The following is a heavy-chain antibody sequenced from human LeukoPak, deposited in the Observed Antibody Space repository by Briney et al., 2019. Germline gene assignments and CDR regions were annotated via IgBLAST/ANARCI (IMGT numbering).Heavy chain of an antibody. CDR1: GFTFSSYW. D-gene: IGHD3-10*01. Sequence: GGSLRLSCAASGFTFSSYWMSWVRQPPGKGLEWVANIKQDGSEKYYVDSVKGRFTISRDNAKNSLYLQINSLRAEDTAVYYCARDQTPMVREAWYDAFDIWGQGTMAAVSS. CDR3: ARDQTPMVREAWYDAFDI. CDR2: IKQDGSEK. J-gene: IGHJ3*02. V-gene: IGHV3-7*01.